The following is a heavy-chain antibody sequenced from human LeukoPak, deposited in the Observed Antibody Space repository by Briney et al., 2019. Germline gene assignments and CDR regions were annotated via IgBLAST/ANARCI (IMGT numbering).Heavy chain of an antibody. V-gene: IGHV3-23*01. Sequence: GGSLRLSCAASGFTFSSYDMTWVRQAPGGGLEWVSSIRPSGDNTYYADSVKGRITISRDNAKNTLYLQMNSLRAEDTAVYYCARGADSGYSSDNWGQGTLVSVSS. CDR3: ARGADSGYSSDN. D-gene: IGHD3-9*01. J-gene: IGHJ4*02. CDR1: GFTFSSYD. CDR2: IRPSGDNT.